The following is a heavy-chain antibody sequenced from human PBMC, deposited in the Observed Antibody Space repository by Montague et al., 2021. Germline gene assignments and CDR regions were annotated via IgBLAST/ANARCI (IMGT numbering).Heavy chain of an antibody. Sequence: SLRLSCAASGFSFSSLWMHWVRQAPGKGLVWVSQITSDGSDTNYADSVKGRFTISRDNAKSTLYLQMNSLRDEDTAVYYCVRDRPTAWFDPRGQGTLVTVSS. CDR2: ITSDGSDT. CDR1: GFSFSSLW. CDR3: VRDRPTAWFDP. D-gene: IGHD5-18*01. J-gene: IGHJ5*02. V-gene: IGHV3-74*01.